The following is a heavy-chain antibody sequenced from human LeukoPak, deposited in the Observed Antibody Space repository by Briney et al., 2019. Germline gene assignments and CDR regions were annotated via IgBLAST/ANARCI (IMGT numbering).Heavy chain of an antibody. Sequence: SETLSLTCTVSGGSISSHYWSWIRQPPGKGLEWIGYIYYSGSTNYNPSLKSRVTISVDTSKNQFSLKVSSVTAADTAVYYCARETTVTSFDYWGQGTLVTVSS. D-gene: IGHD4-17*01. V-gene: IGHV4-59*11. CDR2: IYYSGST. CDR1: GGSISSHY. J-gene: IGHJ4*02. CDR3: ARETTVTSFDY.